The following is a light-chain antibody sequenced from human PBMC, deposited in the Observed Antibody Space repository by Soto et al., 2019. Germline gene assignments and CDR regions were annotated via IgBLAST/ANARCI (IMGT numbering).Light chain of an antibody. Sequence: EIVLTQSPGTLSLSPGERATLSCRASQSVSSNSLAWYLQKPGQAPRLLIYSASSRATGIPDRFSASGSGTDFTLTISRLEPEDFAVYYCQVYGTASNFSVDRGTRLEIK. CDR3: QVYGTASNFS. V-gene: IGKV3-20*01. CDR1: QSVSSNS. J-gene: IGKJ2*01. CDR2: SAS.